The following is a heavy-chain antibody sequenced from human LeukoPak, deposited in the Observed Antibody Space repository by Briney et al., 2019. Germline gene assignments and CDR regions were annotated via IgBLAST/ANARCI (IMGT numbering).Heavy chain of an antibody. Sequence: GGSLRLSCATSGFTLRSYGTSWVRQAPGKGLEWVSSISGSLDSTYYADSVKGRFTISRDNSKDTLYLQMDSLRAEDTAVYYCAKGSGSSCYSPCDYWGQGILVTVSS. CDR2: ISGSLDST. V-gene: IGHV3-23*01. D-gene: IGHD2-15*01. CDR1: GFTLRSYG. CDR3: AKGSGSSCYSPCDY. J-gene: IGHJ4*02.